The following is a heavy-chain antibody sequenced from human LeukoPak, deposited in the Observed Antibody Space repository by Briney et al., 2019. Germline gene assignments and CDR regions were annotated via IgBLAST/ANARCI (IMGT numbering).Heavy chain of an antibody. CDR3: ARGPQGYCSGGSCYHYYYYGMDV. CDR1: GFTFSRYW. J-gene: IGHJ6*02. CDR2: IKQDGSEK. Sequence: PGGSLRLSCAASGFTFSRYWMSWVRQVPRKGLEWVANIKQDGSEKYYVDSVKGRFTISRDNAKNSLYLQMNSLRAEDTAVYYCARGPQGYCSGGSCYHYYYYGMDVWGQGTTVTVSS. D-gene: IGHD2-15*01. V-gene: IGHV3-7*03.